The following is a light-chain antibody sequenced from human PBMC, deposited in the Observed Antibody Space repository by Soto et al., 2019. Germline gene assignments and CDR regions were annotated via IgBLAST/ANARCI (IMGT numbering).Light chain of an antibody. CDR3: QPRSNWPT. V-gene: IGKV3-11*01. J-gene: IGKJ4*01. Sequence: EIVLTQSPATLSLSPGERATLSCRASQSVSSYLAWYQQKPGQAPRLLIYDASNRATGIPARFSGSGSGTDFTFTISSLEPEDFAVYYCQPRSNWPTFGGGTKVEIK. CDR1: QSVSSY. CDR2: DAS.